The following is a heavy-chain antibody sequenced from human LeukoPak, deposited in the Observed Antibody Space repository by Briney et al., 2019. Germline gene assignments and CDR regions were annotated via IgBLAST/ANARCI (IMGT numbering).Heavy chain of an antibody. J-gene: IGHJ4*02. CDR3: AKTYAYCSGGSCYDY. V-gene: IGHV3-53*01. D-gene: IGHD2-15*01. Sequence: PGGSPRLSCAASGFTVSSNYMSWVRQAPGKGLEWVSVIYSGGSTYYADSVKGRFTISRDNSKNTLYLQMNSLRAEDTAVYYCAKTYAYCSGGSCYDYWGQGTLVTVSS. CDR1: GFTVSSNY. CDR2: IYSGGST.